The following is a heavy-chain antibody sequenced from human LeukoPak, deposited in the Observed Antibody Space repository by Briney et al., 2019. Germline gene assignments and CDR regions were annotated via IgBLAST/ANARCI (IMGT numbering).Heavy chain of an antibody. CDR3: AKGTTGSKYSSSDF. CDR2: SDSAGDAPT. D-gene: IGHD2-15*01. CDR1: GFTVSSNY. V-gene: IGHV3-53*01. Sequence: GGSLRLSCAASGFTVSSNYMSWVRQAPGKGLEWVSSISDSAGDAPTFYADSVKGRFTISRDSSKNTLYLEVNSLRTEDSALYYCAKGTTGSKYSSSDFWGQGTLVTVSS. J-gene: IGHJ4*02.